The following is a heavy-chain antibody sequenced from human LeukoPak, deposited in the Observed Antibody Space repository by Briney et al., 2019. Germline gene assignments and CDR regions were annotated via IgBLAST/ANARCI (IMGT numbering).Heavy chain of an antibody. D-gene: IGHD3-3*01. CDR3: ARQAIFGVVPLDY. V-gene: IGHV4-59*08. CDR2: IYYSGST. CDR1: GGSISSYY. Sequence: SETLSLTCTVSGGSISSYYWSWIRQPPWKGLEWIGYIYYSGSTNYNPSLKSRVTISVDTSKNQFSLKLSSVTAADTAVFYCARQAIFGVVPLDYWGQGTLVTVSS. J-gene: IGHJ4*02.